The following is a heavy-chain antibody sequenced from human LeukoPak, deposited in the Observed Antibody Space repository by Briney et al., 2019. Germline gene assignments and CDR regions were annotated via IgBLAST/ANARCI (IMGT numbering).Heavy chain of an antibody. D-gene: IGHD3-10*01. Sequence: SETLSLTCTVSGGSISSGGYYWSWIRQHPGKGLEWIGYVYYSGSTYYNPSLKSRVTISVDTSKNQFSLKLSSVTAADTAVYYCARFDYGSGSLFDYWGQGTLVTVSS. J-gene: IGHJ4*02. V-gene: IGHV4-31*03. CDR2: VYYSGST. CDR1: GGSISSGGYY. CDR3: ARFDYGSGSLFDY.